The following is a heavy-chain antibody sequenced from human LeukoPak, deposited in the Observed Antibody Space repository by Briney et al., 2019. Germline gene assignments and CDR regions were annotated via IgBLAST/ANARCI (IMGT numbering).Heavy chain of an antibody. D-gene: IGHD6-19*01. V-gene: IGHV1-18*01. CDR3: ARVRGYSSGWYLSYYYYYMDV. Sequence: GASVKVSCKASGYTFTSYGISWVRQAPGQGLEWMGWISAYNGNTNYAQKLQGRVTMTTDTSTSTAYMELRSLRSDDTAVYYCARVRGYSSGWYLSYYYYYMDVWGKGTTVTVSS. CDR2: ISAYNGNT. CDR1: GYTFTSYG. J-gene: IGHJ6*03.